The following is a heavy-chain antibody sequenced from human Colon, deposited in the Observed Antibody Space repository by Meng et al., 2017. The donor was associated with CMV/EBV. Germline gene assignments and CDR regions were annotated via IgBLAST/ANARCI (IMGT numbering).Heavy chain of an antibody. CDR2: ISTSGGRT. V-gene: IGHV3-23*01. CDR3: VREIRRSWFDP. CDR1: GFTFSNYE. Sequence: GESLKISCAASGFTFSNYEFNWVRQAPGKGLEWVSTISTSGGRTYYADSVKGRFTISRDNSKSTLVLQMDSLRAEDTAVYFCVREIRRSWFDPWGQGTLVTVSS. D-gene: IGHD1-1*01. J-gene: IGHJ5*02.